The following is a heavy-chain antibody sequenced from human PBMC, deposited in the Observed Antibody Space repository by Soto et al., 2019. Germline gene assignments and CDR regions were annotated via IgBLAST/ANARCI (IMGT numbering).Heavy chain of an antibody. CDR3: ARPRYCSGGSCDKDREILAFDI. V-gene: IGHV1-69*02. Sequence: ASVKVSCKASGGTFSSYTISWVRQAPGQGLEWMGRIIPILGIANYAQKFQGRVTITADKSTSTAYMELSSLRSEDTAVYYCARPRYCSGGSCDKDREILAFDIWGQATMFTVSS. J-gene: IGHJ3*02. D-gene: IGHD2-15*01. CDR1: GGTFSSYT. CDR2: IIPILGIA.